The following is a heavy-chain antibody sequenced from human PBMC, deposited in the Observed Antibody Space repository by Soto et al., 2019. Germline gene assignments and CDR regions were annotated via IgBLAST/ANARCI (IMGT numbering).Heavy chain of an antibody. CDR3: ASRTIPRFEMN. CDR1: GFTFSSYA. CDR2: ISYDGSNK. D-gene: IGHD3-10*01. J-gene: IGHJ4*02. Sequence: QVQLVESGGGVVQPGRSLRLSCAASGFTFSSYAMHWVRQAPGKGLEWVAVISYDGSNKYYADSVKGRFTISRDNSKNTLYLQMNCLRAEDTAVYYCASRTIPRFEMNWGQGTLVTVSS. V-gene: IGHV3-30-3*01.